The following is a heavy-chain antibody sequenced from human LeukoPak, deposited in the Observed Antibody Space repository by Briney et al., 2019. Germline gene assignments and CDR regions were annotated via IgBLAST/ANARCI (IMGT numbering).Heavy chain of an antibody. Sequence: SETLSLTCTVSGGSISSSSYYWGWIRQPPGKGLEWIGSIYYSGSTYYNPSLKSRVTISVDTSKNQFPLKLSSVTAADTAVYYCARGGNGGVDYWGQGTLVTVSS. CDR1: GGSISSSSYY. CDR3: ARGGNGGVDY. V-gene: IGHV4-39*06. CDR2: IYYSGST. J-gene: IGHJ4*02.